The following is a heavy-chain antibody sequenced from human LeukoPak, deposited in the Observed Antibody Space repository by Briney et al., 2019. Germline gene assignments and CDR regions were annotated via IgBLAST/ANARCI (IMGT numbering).Heavy chain of an antibody. J-gene: IGHJ4*02. Sequence: GGSLRLSCAASGFPLSSFSMSWVRQAPGKGLEWVSAISGSASAIGGSGGSTYYADSVKGRFTISRDNSKNTLYLQMNSLRAEDTAIYYCAKDDNGHYWGQGTLVTVSS. CDR2: ISGSASAIGGSGGST. CDR1: GFPLSSFS. V-gene: IGHV3-23*01. CDR3: AKDDNGHY. D-gene: IGHD1-1*01.